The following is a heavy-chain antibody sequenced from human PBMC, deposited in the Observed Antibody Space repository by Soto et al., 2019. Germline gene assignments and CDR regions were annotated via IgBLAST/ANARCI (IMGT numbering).Heavy chain of an antibody. Sequence: GGSLRLSCAASGFTFTRYSMNLVRQAPGKGLECVSYISISGGVIYYADSVKGRFTISRDSAKDSLYLQMNSLRAEGTAVYYCARALNWGRMNGLEFWGQGTTVTFSS. CDR3: ARALNWGRMNGLEF. CDR1: GFTFTRYS. CDR2: ISISGGVI. V-gene: IGHV3-48*04. J-gene: IGHJ6*02. D-gene: IGHD7-27*01.